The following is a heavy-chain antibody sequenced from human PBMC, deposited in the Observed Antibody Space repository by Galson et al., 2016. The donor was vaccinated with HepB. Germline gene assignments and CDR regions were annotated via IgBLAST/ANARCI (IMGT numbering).Heavy chain of an antibody. V-gene: IGHV1-18*01. D-gene: IGHD1-26*01. J-gene: IGHJ6*02. CDR1: NYTFASYG. CDR2: ISPYNANT. CDR3: ARLGRDYYYGMDV. Sequence: SVKVSCKASNYTFASYGISWVRQAPGQGLEWMGWISPYNANTIYAQQFQGRVTMTTDTSTSTAYMELRSLRSDDTALYYCARLGRDYYYGMDVWGQGTTVTVSS.